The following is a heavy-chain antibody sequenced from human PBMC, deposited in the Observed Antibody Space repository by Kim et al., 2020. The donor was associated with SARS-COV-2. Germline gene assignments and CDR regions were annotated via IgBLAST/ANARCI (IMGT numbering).Heavy chain of an antibody. D-gene: IGHD1-26*01. CDR1: GDSISNSPYY. CDR2: IYYSGVT. J-gene: IGHJ6*02. CDR3: GRHYRTLGAADGSDV. V-gene: IGHV4-39*01. Sequence: SETLSLTCTVSGDSISNSPYYWGWIRQPPGKGLEWIGSIYYSGVTYYNPSLKGRIIMSVDTSKNQFSLKLSSVTAADTAIYSCGRHYRTLGAADGSDVWGRGTTVTVSS.